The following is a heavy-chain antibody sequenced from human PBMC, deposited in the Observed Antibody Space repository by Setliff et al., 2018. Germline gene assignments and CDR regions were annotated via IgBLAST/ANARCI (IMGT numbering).Heavy chain of an antibody. CDR3: ARVRYVFWSGSIDY. J-gene: IGHJ4*02. D-gene: IGHD3-3*01. CDR1: GGSFSGYY. V-gene: IGHV4-34*01. CDR2: INHSGST. Sequence: SETLSLTCAVYGGSFSGYYWSWIRQPPGKGLEWIGEINHSGSTNYNPSLKSRVTISVDTSKNQFSLKLSSVTAADTAVYYCARVRYVFWSGSIDYWGQGTLVTVPQ.